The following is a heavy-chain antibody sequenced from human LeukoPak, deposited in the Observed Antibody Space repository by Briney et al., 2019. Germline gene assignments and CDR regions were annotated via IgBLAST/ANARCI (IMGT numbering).Heavy chain of an antibody. Sequence: GGSLRLSCAASGFPFDDDAIYWVRQGPGKGLEWVSLISGDGGSIYYADSVKGRFTISRDNSKNSLYLQMNSLRTEDTALYYCAKEDYSSSWYALDYWGQGTLVTVSS. CDR2: ISGDGGSI. CDR3: AKEDYSSSWYALDY. J-gene: IGHJ4*02. CDR1: GFPFDDDA. D-gene: IGHD6-13*01. V-gene: IGHV3-43*02.